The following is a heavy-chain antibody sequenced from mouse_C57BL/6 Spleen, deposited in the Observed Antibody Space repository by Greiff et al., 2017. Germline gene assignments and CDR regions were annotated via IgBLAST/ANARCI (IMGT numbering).Heavy chain of an antibody. CDR1: GFTFSDYG. CDR2: ISSGSSTI. Sequence: EVQLVESGGGLVKPGGSLKLSCAASGFTFSDYGMHWVRQAPEKGLEWVAYISSGSSTIYYADTVKGRFTISRDNAKNTLFLQMTSRSAEDTAMYYCARTGPAWFAYWGQGTLVTVSA. CDR3: ARTGPAWFAY. D-gene: IGHD4-1*01. V-gene: IGHV5-17*01. J-gene: IGHJ3*01.